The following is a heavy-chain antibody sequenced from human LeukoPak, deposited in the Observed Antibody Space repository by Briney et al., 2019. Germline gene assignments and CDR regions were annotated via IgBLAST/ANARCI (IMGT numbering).Heavy chain of an antibody. V-gene: IGHV3-48*03. Sequence: GGSLRLSCAASGFTFSSYEMIWVRQAPGKGLEWLSFISTRGDTIYYAESVKGRFTISRDNTRNSLYLQMNSLRAEDTAVHYCARDRSVVYFDYWGQGTLVTVSS. CDR2: ISTRGDTI. CDR3: ARDRSVVYFDY. D-gene: IGHD2-8*02. CDR1: GFTFSSYE. J-gene: IGHJ4*02.